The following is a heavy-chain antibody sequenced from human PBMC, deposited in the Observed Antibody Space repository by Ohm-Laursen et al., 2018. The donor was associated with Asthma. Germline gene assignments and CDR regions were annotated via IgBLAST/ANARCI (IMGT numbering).Heavy chain of an antibody. Sequence: GTLSLTCTVSGGSISSYYWSWIRQPPGKGLEWIGYIYYSGSTNYNPSLKSRVTISVDTSKNQFSLKLSSVTAADTAVYYCARARKYDFWSGYPYYFDYWGQGNLVTVSS. CDR1: GGSISSYY. D-gene: IGHD3-3*01. CDR2: IYYSGST. V-gene: IGHV4-59*01. J-gene: IGHJ4*02. CDR3: ARARKYDFWSGYPYYFDY.